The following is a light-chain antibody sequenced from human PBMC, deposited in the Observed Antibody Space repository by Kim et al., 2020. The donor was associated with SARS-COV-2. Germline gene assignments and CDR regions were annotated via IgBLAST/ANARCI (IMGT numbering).Light chain of an antibody. V-gene: IGKV3-20*01. CDR2: GAS. J-gene: IGKJ1*01. Sequence: AGERATLSCRASQSVSSSNLAWYQQKPGQAPRLLIYGASSRATGIPDRFSGSGSGTDFTLTISRLEPEDFAVYYCQRYGSSPPWTFGQGTKVDIK. CDR3: QRYGSSPPWT. CDR1: QSVSSSN.